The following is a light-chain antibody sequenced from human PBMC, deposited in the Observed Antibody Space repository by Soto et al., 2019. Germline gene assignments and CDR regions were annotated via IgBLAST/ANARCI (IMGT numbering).Light chain of an antibody. CDR2: EVS. Sequence: QSVLTQPASVSGSPGQSITISCTGTSSGVGGYNYVSWYQQHPGKGPKLMIYEVSNRPSGVSNRFSGSKSGNTATLTLSGLQAEEEADYYRSSYTSTTTRVFGTGTQV. V-gene: IGLV2-14*03. J-gene: IGLJ1*01. CDR1: SSGVGGYNY. CDR3: SSYTSTTTRV.